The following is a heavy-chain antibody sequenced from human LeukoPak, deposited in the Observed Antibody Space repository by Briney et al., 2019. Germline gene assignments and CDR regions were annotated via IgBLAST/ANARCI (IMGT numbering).Heavy chain of an antibody. V-gene: IGHV3-74*01. D-gene: IGHD4-23*01. CDR2: INSDGSST. CDR1: GFTFSSYW. J-gene: IGHJ4*02. CDR3: ARINYALRWYQYFDY. Sequence: GGSLRLSCAASGFTFSSYWMHWVRQAPGKGLVWVSRINSDGSSTSYADSVKGRFTISRDNAKNTLYLQMNSLRAEDTAVYYCARINYALRWYQYFDYWGQGTLVTVSS.